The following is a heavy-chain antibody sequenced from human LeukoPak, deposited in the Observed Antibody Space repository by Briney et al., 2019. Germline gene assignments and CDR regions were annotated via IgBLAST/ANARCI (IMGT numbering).Heavy chain of an antibody. CDR3: TTDEGKLNWNSWFDP. J-gene: IGHJ5*02. V-gene: IGHV3-15*01. CDR2: IKSKTDGGTT. Sequence: GGSLRLSCAASGFTFSNAWMSWVRQAPGKGLEWVGRIKSKTDGGTTDYAAPVKGRFTISRDDSKNTLYLQMNSLKTEDTAVYYCTTDEGKLNWNSWFDPWGQGTLVTVSS. CDR1: GFTFSNAW. D-gene: IGHD1-7*01.